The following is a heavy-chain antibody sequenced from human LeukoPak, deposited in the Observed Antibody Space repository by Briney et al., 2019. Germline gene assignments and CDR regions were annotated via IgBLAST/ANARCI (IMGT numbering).Heavy chain of an antibody. J-gene: IGHJ6*02. CDR2: ISGSGGST. CDR1: GFTFSSYA. V-gene: IGHV3-23*01. D-gene: IGHD3-3*01. CDR3: ARDQYDFWSGYLPPENYYYYGMDV. Sequence: GGSLRLSCAASGFTFSSYAMSWVRQAPGKGLEWVSAISGSGGSTYYADSVKGRFTISRDNAKNSLYLQMNSLRAEDTAVYYCARDQYDFWSGYLPPENYYYYGMDVWGQGTTVTVSS.